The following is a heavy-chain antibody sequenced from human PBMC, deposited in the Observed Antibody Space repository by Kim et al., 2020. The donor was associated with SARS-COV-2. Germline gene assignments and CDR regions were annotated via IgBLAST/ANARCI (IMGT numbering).Heavy chain of an antibody. J-gene: IGHJ6*02. CDR3: ARDRNYYDSSGYYYTRYYYYYGMDV. D-gene: IGHD3-22*01. CDR2: ISYDGSNK. CDR1: GFTFSSYA. V-gene: IGHV3-30-3*01. Sequence: GGSLRLSCAASGFTFSSYAMHWVRQAPGKGLEWVAVISYDGSNKYYADSVKGRFTISRDNSKNTLYLQMNSLRAEDTAVYYCARDRNYYDSSGYYYTRYYYYYGMDVWGQGTTVTVSS.